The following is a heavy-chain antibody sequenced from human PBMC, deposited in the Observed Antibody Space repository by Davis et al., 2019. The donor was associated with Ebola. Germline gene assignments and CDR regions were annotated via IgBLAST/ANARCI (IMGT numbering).Heavy chain of an antibody. D-gene: IGHD4-11*01. Sequence: ASVKVSCKASGYTFTGYYMHWVRQAPGQGLEWMGWINPNSGGTNYAQKFQGRVTMTRDTSISTAYMELSRLRSDDTAVYYCARAGTVTDIRGDAFDIWGQGTMVTVSS. CDR1: GYTFTGYY. CDR3: ARAGTVTDIRGDAFDI. V-gene: IGHV1-2*02. J-gene: IGHJ3*02. CDR2: INPNSGGT.